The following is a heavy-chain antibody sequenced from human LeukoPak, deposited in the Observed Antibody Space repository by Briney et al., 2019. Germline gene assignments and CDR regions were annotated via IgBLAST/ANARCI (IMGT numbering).Heavy chain of an antibody. V-gene: IGHV3-48*03. CDR3: ARVPHYDFWSRKTTYYMDV. D-gene: IGHD3-3*01. CDR1: GFTFSSYE. CDR2: ISSSGSTI. Sequence: GGSLRLSCAASGFTFSSYEMNWVRQAPGKGLEWVSYISSSGSTIYYADSVKGRFTISRDNAKNSLYLQMNSLRAEDTAVYYCARVPHYDFWSRKTTYYMDVWGKGTTVTVSS. J-gene: IGHJ6*03.